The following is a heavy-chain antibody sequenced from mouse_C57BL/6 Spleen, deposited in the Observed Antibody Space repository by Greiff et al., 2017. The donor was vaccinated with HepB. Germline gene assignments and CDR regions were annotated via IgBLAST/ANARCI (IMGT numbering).Heavy chain of an antibody. D-gene: IGHD1-1*01. CDR1: GFTFSDYG. V-gene: IGHV5-17*01. CDR2: ISSGSSTI. Sequence: VQLQQSGGGLVKPGGSLKLSCAASGFTFSDYGMHWVRQAPEKGLEWVAYISSGSSTIYYADTVKGRFTISRDNAKNTLFLQMTSLRSEDTAMYYCARPRNYYGSSFPYAMDYWGQGTSVTVSS. J-gene: IGHJ4*01. CDR3: ARPRNYYGSSFPYAMDY.